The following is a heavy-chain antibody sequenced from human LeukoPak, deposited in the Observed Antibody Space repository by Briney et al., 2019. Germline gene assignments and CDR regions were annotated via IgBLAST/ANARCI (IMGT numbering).Heavy chain of an antibody. CDR3: ARRYCSGGSCYAALYYYYMDV. Sequence: GGSLRLSCAASGFTFDDYGMSLVRQAPGKGLEWVSGINWNGGSTGYADSVKGRFTISRDNAKNSLYLQMNSLRAEDTALYYCARRYCSGGSCYAALYYYYMDVWGKGTTVTVSS. D-gene: IGHD2-15*01. CDR2: INWNGGST. CDR1: GFTFDDYG. J-gene: IGHJ6*03. V-gene: IGHV3-20*04.